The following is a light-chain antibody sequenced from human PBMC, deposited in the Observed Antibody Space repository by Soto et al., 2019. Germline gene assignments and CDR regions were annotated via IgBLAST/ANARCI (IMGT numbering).Light chain of an antibody. J-gene: IGKJ1*01. V-gene: IGKV3-20*01. CDR1: QGVSSSY. CDR2: GAS. CDR3: QQSYSTVWT. Sequence: EIVMTQSPGTLSLSPGERATLSCGASQGVSSSYLAWYQQKPGQAPRLLIYGASSRATGIPDRFSGSGSGTDFTLTISSLQPEDFATYYCQQSYSTVWTFGQGTKVDI.